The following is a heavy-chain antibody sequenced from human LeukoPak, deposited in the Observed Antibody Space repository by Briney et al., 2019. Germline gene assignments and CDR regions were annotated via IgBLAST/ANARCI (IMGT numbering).Heavy chain of an antibody. CDR3: ARDSRRGQGY. CDR2: ISGSAVIT. Sequence: GGSLRLSCAASGLTFINFGMTWVRQAPGKRLEWVSAISGSAVITFYADSVKGRFTISRDNSKNTLYLQMNSLRAEDTAVYYCARDSRRGQGYWGQGTLVTVSS. CDR1: GLTFINFG. J-gene: IGHJ4*02. V-gene: IGHV3-23*01.